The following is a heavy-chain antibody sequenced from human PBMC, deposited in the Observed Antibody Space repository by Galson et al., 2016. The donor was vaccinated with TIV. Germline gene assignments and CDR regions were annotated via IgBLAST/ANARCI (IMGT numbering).Heavy chain of an antibody. D-gene: IGHD3-10*01. CDR3: ARATNYYDNRFDP. CDR2: IIPIFGTT. J-gene: IGHJ5*02. V-gene: IGHV1-69*15. CDR1: GGKFSSYV. Sequence: ASGGKFSSYVISWVRQAPGQGLEWMGRIIPIFGTTKYAQKFQGRVTITADESTDTAYVELNSLTSEDTAVYYCARATNYYDNRFDPWGQGTLVTVSS.